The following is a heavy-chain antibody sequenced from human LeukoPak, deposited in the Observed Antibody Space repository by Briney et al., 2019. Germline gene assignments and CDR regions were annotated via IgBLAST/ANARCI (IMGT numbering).Heavy chain of an antibody. V-gene: IGHV4-34*01. CDR3: AGVTAPDY. CDR1: GGSISSYY. J-gene: IGHJ4*02. Sequence: SETLSLTCTVSGGSISSYYWSWIRQPPGKGLEWIGEINHSGSTNYNPSLKSRVTISVDTSKNQFSLKLSSVTAADTAVYYCAGVTAPDYWGQGTLVTVSS. D-gene: IGHD2-21*02. CDR2: INHSGST.